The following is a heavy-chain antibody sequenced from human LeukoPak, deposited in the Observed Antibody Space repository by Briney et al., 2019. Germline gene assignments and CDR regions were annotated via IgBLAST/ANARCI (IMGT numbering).Heavy chain of an antibody. CDR1: GYTFNKYG. Sequence: ASVKVSCKASGYTFNKYGISWVRQAPGQGLEWMGWISAYNGDTNYEQKFQGRVTMTTDTSTSTAYLEVRSLRSDDTAVYYCARDPHYYGDSSDYWGQGTLVTVSS. V-gene: IGHV1-18*01. CDR3: ARDPHYYGDSSDY. CDR2: ISAYNGDT. J-gene: IGHJ4*02. D-gene: IGHD4-17*01.